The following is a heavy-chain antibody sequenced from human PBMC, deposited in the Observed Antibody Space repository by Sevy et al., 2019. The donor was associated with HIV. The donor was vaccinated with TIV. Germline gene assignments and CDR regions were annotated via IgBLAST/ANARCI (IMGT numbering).Heavy chain of an antibody. CDR2: IFRSGETT. J-gene: IGHJ3*02. CDR1: GFTFYNYA. CDR3: AGARYDSSGSFDAFDI. D-gene: IGHD3-22*01. Sequence: GGSLRLSCAASGFTFYNYAMNWVRQAPGKGLEWVSTIFRSGETTSYADSVKARFTISRDNSKNTLYLQMNSLRTEDTALYYCAGARYDSSGSFDAFDIWGQGTMVTVSS. V-gene: IGHV3-23*01.